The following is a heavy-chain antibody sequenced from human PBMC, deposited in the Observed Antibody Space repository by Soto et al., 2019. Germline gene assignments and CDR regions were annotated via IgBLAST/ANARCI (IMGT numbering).Heavy chain of an antibody. J-gene: IGHJ4*02. D-gene: IGHD3-22*01. Sequence: SETLSLTCTVSGGSISSSSYYWGWIRQPPGKGLEWIGSIYYSGSTYYNPSLKSRVTISVDTSKNQFSLKLSSVTAADTAVYYCARQYYYDSSGAYFDYWGRGTLVTVSS. CDR1: GGSISSSSYY. CDR3: ARQYYYDSSGAYFDY. V-gene: IGHV4-39*01. CDR2: IYYSGST.